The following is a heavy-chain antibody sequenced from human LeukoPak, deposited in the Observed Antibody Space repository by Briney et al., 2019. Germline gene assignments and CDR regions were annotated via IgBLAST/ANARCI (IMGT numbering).Heavy chain of an antibody. CDR2: IYYSGRT. CDR3: ATAQSYADTSGWFVYYFDY. Sequence: SETLSLTCTVSGGSISSSSYYWAWIRQPPGKGLEWIGSIYYSGRTNYNPSLKSRVTISVDTSKNHFSLKLSSVTAADTAVYYCATAQSYADTSGWFVYYFDYWGQETLVTVSS. CDR1: GGSISSSSYY. J-gene: IGHJ4*02. V-gene: IGHV4-39*07. D-gene: IGHD6-19*01.